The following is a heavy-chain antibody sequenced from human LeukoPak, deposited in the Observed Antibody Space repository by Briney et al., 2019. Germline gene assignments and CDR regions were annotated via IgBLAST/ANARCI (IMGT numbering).Heavy chain of an antibody. V-gene: IGHV4-34*01. D-gene: IGHD3-10*01. CDR1: GGSFSGYY. J-gene: IGHJ4*02. CDR2: IYYSGST. CDR3: ASRGVTMVRGVTDSDY. Sequence: PSETLSLTCAVYGGSFSGYYWSWIRQPPGKGLEWIGSIYYSGSTYYNPSLKSRVTISVDTSKNQFSPKLSSVTAADTAVYYCASRGVTMVRGVTDSDYWGQGTLVTVSS.